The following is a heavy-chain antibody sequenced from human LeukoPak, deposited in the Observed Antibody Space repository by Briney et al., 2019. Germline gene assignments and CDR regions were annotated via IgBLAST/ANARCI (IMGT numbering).Heavy chain of an antibody. CDR2: IYPGDSDT. Sequence: GASLKISCKGSGYSFTSYWIGWVRQMPGKGLEWMGIIYPGDSDTRYSPSFQGQVTISADKSISTAYLQWSSLKASDTAMYYCARWLTELNNWFDPWGQGTLVTVSS. D-gene: IGHD3-9*01. CDR3: ARWLTELNNWFDP. CDR1: GYSFTSYW. J-gene: IGHJ5*02. V-gene: IGHV5-51*01.